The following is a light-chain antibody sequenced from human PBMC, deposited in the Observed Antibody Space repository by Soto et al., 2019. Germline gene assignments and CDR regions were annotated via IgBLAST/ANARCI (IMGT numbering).Light chain of an antibody. CDR3: QQYNKWPPYT. Sequence: EIVMTQSPANLSVSPGERATLSCRASQSVSSTLAWYQQKPGQPPRLLIYGASTRATSIPARFSGSGSGTEFTLTINSLQSEDFAVYYCQQYNKWPPYTFGQGTKLEIK. CDR2: GAS. CDR1: QSVSST. V-gene: IGKV3-15*01. J-gene: IGKJ2*01.